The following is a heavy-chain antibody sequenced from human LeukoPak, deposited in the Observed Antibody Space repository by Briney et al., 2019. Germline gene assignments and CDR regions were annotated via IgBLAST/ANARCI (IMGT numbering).Heavy chain of an antibody. Sequence: GGSLRLSCAASGFTFSSYGMHWVRQAPGKGLEWVAVISYDGSNKYYADSVKGRFTISRDNSKNTLYLQMNSLRAEDTAVYYCAKDLRLGWYSNWFDPWGQGTLVTVSS. CDR1: GFTFSSYG. CDR2: ISYDGSNK. V-gene: IGHV3-30*18. CDR3: AKDLRLGWYSNWFDP. J-gene: IGHJ5*02. D-gene: IGHD6-19*01.